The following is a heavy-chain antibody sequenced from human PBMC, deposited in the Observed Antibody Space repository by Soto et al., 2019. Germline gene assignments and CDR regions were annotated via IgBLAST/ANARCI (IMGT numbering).Heavy chain of an antibody. CDR1: GITYSTYA. D-gene: IGHD5-12*01. CDR2: INAGEGYT. J-gene: IGHJ5*02. Sequence: QVHLVQSGAEVKHPGASVRVSCKASGITYSTYAIHWVRQAPGQGLEWMGWINAGEGYTRYSQDFQGRVTLTTVTSASTTYMYLSNLAFEDTAVYYCASAISGYVTWGQGTQVTVSS. CDR3: ASAISGYVT. V-gene: IGHV1-3*01.